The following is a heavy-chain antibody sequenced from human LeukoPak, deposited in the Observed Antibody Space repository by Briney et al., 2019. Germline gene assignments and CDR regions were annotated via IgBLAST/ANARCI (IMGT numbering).Heavy chain of an antibody. CDR2: ISPGGGPT. Sequence: GGSLRLSCSVSGFSFTSYWMHWVRQVPGKGLEWVSGISPGGGPTYYADSVKGRFTISRDDPKNTLYLQMENLRAEDTAVYYCAKDGAWLRFDDWGQGILVTVSS. CDR1: GFSFTSYW. V-gene: IGHV3-23*01. J-gene: IGHJ4*02. CDR3: AKDGAWLRFDD. D-gene: IGHD3-22*01.